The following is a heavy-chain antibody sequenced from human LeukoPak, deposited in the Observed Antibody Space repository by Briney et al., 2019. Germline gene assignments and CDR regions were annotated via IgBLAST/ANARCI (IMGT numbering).Heavy chain of an antibody. CDR3: AKVAGSGSYCIGFDS. D-gene: IGHD3-10*01. Sequence: GGSLRLSCAPSGFTFNNKAMSWVRQAPGKGLEWVSGISGSGGSAYYADSVKGRFTISRDISKDTLYLEMNSLRAEDTAVYYCAKVAGSGSYCIGFDSWGEGTLVTVSS. J-gene: IGHJ4*02. V-gene: IGHV3-23*01. CDR2: ISGSGGSA. CDR1: GFTFNNKA.